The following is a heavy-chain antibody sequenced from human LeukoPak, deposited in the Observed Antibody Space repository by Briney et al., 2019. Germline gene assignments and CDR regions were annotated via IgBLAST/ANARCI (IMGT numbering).Heavy chain of an antibody. CDR3: AKPGEEDFWSGYHYFDY. D-gene: IGHD3-3*01. CDR2: ISGSGGST. Sequence: GGSLRLSCAASGFTFSSYSMNWVRQAPGKGLEWVSAISGSGGSTYYADSVKGRFTISRDNSKNTLYLQMNSLRAEDTAVYYCAKPGEEDFWSGYHYFDYWGQGTLVTVSS. V-gene: IGHV3-23*01. J-gene: IGHJ4*02. CDR1: GFTFSSYS.